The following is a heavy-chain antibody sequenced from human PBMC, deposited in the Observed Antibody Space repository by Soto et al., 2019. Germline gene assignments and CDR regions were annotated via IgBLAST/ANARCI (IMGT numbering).Heavy chain of an antibody. Sequence: QVQLVQSGAEVKKPGASVKVSCKASGYTFTGYYMHWVREAPGQGLEWMGWINPNSGGTNYAQKFQGWVTMTRYTSISTAYMELSRLRSDDTAVYYCARADNYGSGNINAFDIWGQGTMVTVSS. J-gene: IGHJ3*02. CDR3: ARADNYGSGNINAFDI. D-gene: IGHD3-10*01. CDR1: GYTFTGYY. CDR2: INPNSGGT. V-gene: IGHV1-2*04.